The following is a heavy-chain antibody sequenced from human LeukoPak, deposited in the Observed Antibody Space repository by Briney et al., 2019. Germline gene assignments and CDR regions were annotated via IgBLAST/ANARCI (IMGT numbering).Heavy chain of an antibody. V-gene: IGHV3-23*01. J-gene: IGHJ4*02. CDR3: AKLLRGTVVPYFDY. Sequence: GGSLRLSCAASGFTFSSNAMSWVRQGPGKGLEWVSAISGSGGSTYYADSVKGRFTISTDKSKNTLYLQMNSLRADDTAVYYCAKLLRGTVVPYFDYWGQGTLVTVSS. D-gene: IGHD3-10*01. CDR1: GFTFSSNA. CDR2: ISGSGGST.